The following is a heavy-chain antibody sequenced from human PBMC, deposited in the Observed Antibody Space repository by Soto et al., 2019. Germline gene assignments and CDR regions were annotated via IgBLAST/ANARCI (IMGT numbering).Heavy chain of an antibody. CDR1: GYTFTTYG. Sequence: QVQLVQSGAEVKKPGASMKVSCKASGYTFTTYGITWVRQAPGQGLEWMGWITPYNGNTKYAQKLQGRVTMTTDTSPSTAYMELRSLRSADTAVYYCARGVTNLDTWGQGTLVTVST. V-gene: IGHV1-18*01. J-gene: IGHJ5*02. CDR3: ARGVTNLDT. D-gene: IGHD4-17*01. CDR2: ITPYNGNT.